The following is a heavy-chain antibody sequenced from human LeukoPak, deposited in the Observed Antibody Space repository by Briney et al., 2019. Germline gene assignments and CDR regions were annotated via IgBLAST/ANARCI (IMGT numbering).Heavy chain of an antibody. CDR1: GGSFSGYY. J-gene: IGHJ4*02. CDR2: INHSGST. Sequence: PSETLSLTCAVYGGSFSGYYWSWIRQPPGKGLEWIGEINHSGSTNYNPSLKSRVTISVDTSKNQFSLKLSSVTAADTAVYYCARGLPGVGSPFDYWGQGTPGHRLL. V-gene: IGHV4-34*01. D-gene: IGHD2-15*01. CDR3: ARGLPGVGSPFDY.